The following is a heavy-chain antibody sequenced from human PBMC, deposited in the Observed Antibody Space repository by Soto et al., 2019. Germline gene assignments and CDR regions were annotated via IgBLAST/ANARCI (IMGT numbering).Heavy chain of an antibody. J-gene: IGHJ4*02. CDR3: ARGGVDVVATSAFDY. V-gene: IGHV1-69*01. CDR2: IIPIIGTA. CDR1: GGTFNNYA. D-gene: IGHD5-12*01. Sequence: QVQLVQSGAEVKKPGSSVKVSCKASGGTFNNYAISWVRQAPGQGLEWMGGIIPIIGTADYAHKFQGRLAISADESTGTTFMELSSLRSEDTALYYCARGGVDVVATSAFDYWGQGKLVTVSS.